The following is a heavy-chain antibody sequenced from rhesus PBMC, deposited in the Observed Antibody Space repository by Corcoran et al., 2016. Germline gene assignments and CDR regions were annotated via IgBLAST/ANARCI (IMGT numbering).Heavy chain of an antibody. J-gene: IGHJ3*01. Sequence: QLQLQESGPGLVKPSETLSLTCAVSGGSIRSNYWSWIRTPPGKGLEWIGRSSGSRGSTAYNPSLKSRVTISTDTSKNQFSLKLSSVTAADTAVYYCARLYSSWSDAFDFWGQGLRVTVSS. CDR3: ARLYSSWSDAFDF. V-gene: IGHV4-173*01. CDR2: SSGSRGST. D-gene: IGHD6-13*01. CDR1: GGSIRSNY.